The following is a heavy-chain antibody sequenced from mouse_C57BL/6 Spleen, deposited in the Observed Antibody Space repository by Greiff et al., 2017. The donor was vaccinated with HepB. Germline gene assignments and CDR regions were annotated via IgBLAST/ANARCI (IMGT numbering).Heavy chain of an antibody. J-gene: IGHJ2*01. CDR1: GFTFSDYY. D-gene: IGHD3-3*01. CDR2: INYDGSST. V-gene: IGHV5-16*01. Sequence: EVKLMESEGGLVQPGSSMKLSCTASGFTFSDYYMAWVRQVPEKGLEWVANINYDGSSTYYLDSLKSRFIISRDNAKNILYLQMSSLKSEDTATYYCARDRGWSLFDYWGQGTTLTVSS. CDR3: ARDRGWSLFDY.